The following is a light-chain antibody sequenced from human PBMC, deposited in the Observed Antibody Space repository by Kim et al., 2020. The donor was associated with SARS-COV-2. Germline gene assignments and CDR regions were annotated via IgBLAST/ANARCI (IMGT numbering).Light chain of an antibody. Sequence: EVVMTQSPATLSLSPGERATLSCRASHSVSSRFAWYQQKPGQAPRLLIYDSSTRATGIPARISGSGSGTGFTLTISSLQSEDSAIYYCQQYDKWPLTFGGGTKLEIK. CDR3: QQYDKWPLT. J-gene: IGKJ4*01. V-gene: IGKV3-15*01. CDR2: DSS. CDR1: HSVSSR.